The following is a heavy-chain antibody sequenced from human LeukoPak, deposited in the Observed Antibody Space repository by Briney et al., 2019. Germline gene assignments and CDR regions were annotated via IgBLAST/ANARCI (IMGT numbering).Heavy chain of an antibody. J-gene: IGHJ4*02. CDR1: GYTFTGYY. V-gene: IGHV1-2*02. Sequence: GASVKVSCKASGYTFTGYYMHWVRQAPGQGLEWMGWINPNSGGTNYAQKFQGRVTMTRDTSISTAYMELSRLRSDDTAVYYCARDITMVRGGFDYWGQGTLVTVSS. CDR2: INPNSGGT. D-gene: IGHD3-10*01. CDR3: ARDITMVRGGFDY.